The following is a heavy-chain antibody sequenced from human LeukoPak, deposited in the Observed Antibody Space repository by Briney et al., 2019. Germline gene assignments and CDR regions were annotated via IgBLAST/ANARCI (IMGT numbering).Heavy chain of an antibody. Sequence: SETLSLTCTVSGGSISSSSYYWGWIRQPPGKGLEWIGSIYYSGSTYYNPSLKSRVTISVDTSKNQFSLKLSSVTAADTAVYYCVGYYDSSGHYFDYWGQGTRVTVSS. D-gene: IGHD3-22*01. J-gene: IGHJ4*02. CDR3: VGYYDSSGHYFDY. CDR2: IYYSGST. CDR1: GGSISSSSYY. V-gene: IGHV4-39*01.